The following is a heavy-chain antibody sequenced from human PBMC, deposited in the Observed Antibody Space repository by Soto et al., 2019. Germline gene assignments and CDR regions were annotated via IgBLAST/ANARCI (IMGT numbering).Heavy chain of an antibody. Sequence: EVQLVESGEGLVQPGGSLRLSCAAPGFSFSSYAMHWVRQAPGKGLEHVSGISGNGGSTYYVDSVKGRFTISRDNSKNTLYLQMGSLRAEDMAVYYCARDQEGAFDYWGQGTLVTVSS. V-gene: IGHV3-64*02. D-gene: IGHD1-26*01. J-gene: IGHJ4*02. CDR2: ISGNGGST. CDR3: ARDQEGAFDY. CDR1: GFSFSSYA.